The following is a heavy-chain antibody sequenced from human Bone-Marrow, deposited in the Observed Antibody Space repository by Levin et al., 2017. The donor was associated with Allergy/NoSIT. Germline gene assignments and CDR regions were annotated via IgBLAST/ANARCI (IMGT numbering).Heavy chain of an antibody. CDR1: GFNFTNAW. J-gene: IGHJ6*02. CDR3: STEGGHCSGGSCYLLPFYYGMDV. Sequence: GESLKISCAASGFNFTNAWMSWVRQAPGKGLEWVGRIKSRNDGGTTDYAAPVKGRFIISKDVSKNTLYLQMNSLKTHDTAVYYCSTEGGHCSGGSCYLLPFYYGMDVWGQGTTVTVSS. CDR2: IKSRNDGGTT. D-gene: IGHD2-15*01. V-gene: IGHV3-15*01.